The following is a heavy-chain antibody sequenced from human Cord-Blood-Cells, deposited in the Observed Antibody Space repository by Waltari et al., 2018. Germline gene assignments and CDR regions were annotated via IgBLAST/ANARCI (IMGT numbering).Heavy chain of an antibody. CDR2: ISWDGGST. CDR1: GFTFDDYT. Sequence: EVQLVESGGVVVQPGGSLRLSCAASGFTFDDYTMHWVRQAPGKGLEWVSLISWDGGSTYYADAVKGRFTISRDNSKNSLYLQMNSLRTEDTALYYCAKDGYSSSWYYFDYWGQGTLVTVSS. J-gene: IGHJ4*02. V-gene: IGHV3-43*01. D-gene: IGHD6-13*01. CDR3: AKDGYSSSWYYFDY.